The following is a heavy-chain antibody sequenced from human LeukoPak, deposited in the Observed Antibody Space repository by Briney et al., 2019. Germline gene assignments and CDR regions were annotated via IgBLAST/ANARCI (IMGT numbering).Heavy chain of an antibody. Sequence: GASVKVSCKASGGTFSTYAISWVRQAPGQGLEWMGRIIPIIGIASYAQKFQDRVTITADTSTSTAYIELSSLTYDDTAIYYCARAGPRGFGEFPFDYWGQGTLVTVSS. CDR1: GGTFSTYA. J-gene: IGHJ4*02. CDR2: IIPIIGIA. V-gene: IGHV1-69*04. D-gene: IGHD3-10*01. CDR3: ARAGPRGFGEFPFDY.